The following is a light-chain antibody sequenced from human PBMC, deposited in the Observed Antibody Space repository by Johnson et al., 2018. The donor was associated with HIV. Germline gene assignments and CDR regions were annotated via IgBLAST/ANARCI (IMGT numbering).Light chain of an antibody. V-gene: IGLV1-51*02. J-gene: IGLJ1*01. CDR1: SSNIGHNS. Sequence: QFVLTQPPSVSAAPGQEVTISCSGSSSNIGHNSVSWYQQVPGTAPKLLICESNKRPSGIPNRFSGSKSGPSATLGITGLQTGDEADYYCGTWYSRLSVYVFGTGTKVTVL. CDR3: GTWYSRLSVYV. CDR2: ESN.